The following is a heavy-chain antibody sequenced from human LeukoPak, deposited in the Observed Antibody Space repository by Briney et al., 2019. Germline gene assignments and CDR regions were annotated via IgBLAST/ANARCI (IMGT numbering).Heavy chain of an antibody. V-gene: IGHV4-39*01. J-gene: IGHJ4*02. CDR1: GGSISSSSYY. CDR2: IYYSGST. Sequence: SETLSLTCTVSGGSISSSSYYWGWIRQPPGKGLEWIGSIYYSGSTYYNPSLKSRVTISVDTSKNQFSLKLSSVTAADTAVYYCARLRMRGSGADYFDYWGQGTLVTVSS. CDR3: ARLRMRGSGADYFDY. D-gene: IGHD3-10*01.